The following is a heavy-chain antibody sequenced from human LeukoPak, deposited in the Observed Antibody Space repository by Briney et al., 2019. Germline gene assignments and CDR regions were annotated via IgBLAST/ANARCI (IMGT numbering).Heavy chain of an antibody. J-gene: IGHJ4*02. CDR1: GYTFTSYY. CDR3: ARGAVGATSLDF. Sequence: ASVKVSCKASGYTFTSYYMHWVRQAPGQGLECMGIINPSGGSTSYAQKFQGRVTMTRDMSTSTVYMELSSLRSEDTAVYYCARGAVGATSLDFWGQGTLVTVSS. CDR2: INPSGGST. V-gene: IGHV1-46*01. D-gene: IGHD1-26*01.